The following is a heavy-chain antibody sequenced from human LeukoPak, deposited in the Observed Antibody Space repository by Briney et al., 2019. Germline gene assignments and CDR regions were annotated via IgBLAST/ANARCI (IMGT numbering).Heavy chain of an antibody. V-gene: IGHV3-7*01. Sequence: GGSLRLSCAASGFTFENYWMSWVRRVPRKGPEWVAHIKQDGSVEHYLDSVKGRFTISRDNAKNSLFLQMNSLMAEDTAVYYCARWAGVTDQWGQGTLVTVSS. J-gene: IGHJ4*02. CDR2: IKQDGSVE. CDR3: ARWAGVTDQ. D-gene: IGHD5-18*01. CDR1: GFTFENYW.